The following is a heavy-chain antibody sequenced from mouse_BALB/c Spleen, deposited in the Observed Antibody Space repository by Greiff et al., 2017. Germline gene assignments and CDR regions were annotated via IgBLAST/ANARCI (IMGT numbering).Heavy chain of an antibody. V-gene: IGHV5-9-4*01. J-gene: IGHJ1*01. D-gene: IGHD1-1*01. Sequence: EVQLVESGGGLVKPGGSLKLSCAASGFTFSSYAMSWVRQSPEKGLEWVAEISSGGSYTYYPDTVTGRFTISRDNAKNTLYLEMSSLRSEDTAMYYCARVYYGSSYWYFDVWGAGTTVTVSS. CDR1: GFTFSSYA. CDR2: ISSGGSYT. CDR3: ARVYYGSSYWYFDV.